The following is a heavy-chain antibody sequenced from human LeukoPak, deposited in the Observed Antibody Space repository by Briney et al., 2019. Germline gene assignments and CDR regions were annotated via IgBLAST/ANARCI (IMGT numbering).Heavy chain of an antibody. D-gene: IGHD3-22*01. J-gene: IGHJ4*02. CDR3: ARGDYYDSSGFDY. Sequence: IWIRQPXGKGLEWIGRIYTSGSTNYNPSLKSRVTMSVDTSKNQFSLKLSSVTAADTAVYYCARGDYYDSSGFDYWGQGTLVTVSS. V-gene: IGHV4-4*07. CDR2: IYTSGST.